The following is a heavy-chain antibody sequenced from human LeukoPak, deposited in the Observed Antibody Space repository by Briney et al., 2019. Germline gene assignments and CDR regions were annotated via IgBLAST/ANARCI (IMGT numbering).Heavy chain of an antibody. CDR3: AKGRDGYNLEGYFDY. J-gene: IGHJ4*02. CDR2: ISGSGGST. D-gene: IGHD5-24*01. V-gene: IGHV3-23*01. Sequence: GGSLRLSCAASGFTFSSYAMSWVRQAPGKGLEWVSAISGSGGSTYCADSVKGRFTISRDNSKNTLYLQMNSLRAEDTAVYYCAKGRDGYNLEGYFDYWGQGTLVTVSS. CDR1: GFTFSSYA.